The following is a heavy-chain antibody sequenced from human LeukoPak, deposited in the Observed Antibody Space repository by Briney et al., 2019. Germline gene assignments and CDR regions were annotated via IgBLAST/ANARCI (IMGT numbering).Heavy chain of an antibody. CDR3: AKALYGSGSYSIGFLFFDY. D-gene: IGHD3-10*01. CDR1: GFTFDDYA. J-gene: IGHJ4*02. Sequence: PGRSLRLSCAASGFTFDDYAMHWVRQAPGKGREWVSGISWNSGSIGYADSVKGRFTISRDNAKNSLYLQMNSLRAEDTALYYCAKALYGSGSYSIGFLFFDYWGQGTLVTVSS. CDR2: ISWNSGSI. V-gene: IGHV3-9*01.